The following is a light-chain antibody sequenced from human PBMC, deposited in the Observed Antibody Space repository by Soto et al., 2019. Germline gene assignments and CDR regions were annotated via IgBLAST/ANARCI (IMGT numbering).Light chain of an antibody. Sequence: DVVLTQSPDSLAVSLGERATINCKSSQSLLYTSNNKNYLAWYQQKAGQAPRLLIYGASSRATGIPDRFSGSGSGTDFTLTISRLEPEDFAVYYCQQYGSSPTFGQGTKVDIK. CDR2: GAS. J-gene: IGKJ1*01. CDR1: QSLLYTSNNKNY. V-gene: IGKV4-1*01. CDR3: QQYGSSPT.